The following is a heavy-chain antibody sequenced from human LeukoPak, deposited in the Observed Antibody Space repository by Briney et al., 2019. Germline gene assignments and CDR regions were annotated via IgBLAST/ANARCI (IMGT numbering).Heavy chain of an antibody. CDR1: GYTFTSYY. Sequence: GASVKVSCKASGYTFTSYYMHWVRQAPGQGLEWMGIINPSGGSTSYAQKFQGRVTMTRDMSISTAYMELSRLRSDDTAVYYCARILYGSGSYGVFGDFDYWGQGTLVTVSS. CDR2: INPSGGST. CDR3: ARILYGSGSYGVFGDFDY. V-gene: IGHV1-46*01. D-gene: IGHD3-10*01. J-gene: IGHJ4*02.